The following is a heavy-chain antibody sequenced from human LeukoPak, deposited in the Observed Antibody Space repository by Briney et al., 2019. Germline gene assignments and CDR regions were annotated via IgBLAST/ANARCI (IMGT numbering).Heavy chain of an antibody. CDR1: GGSLSGYY. D-gene: IGHD6-19*01. J-gene: IGHJ6*02. V-gene: IGHV4-34*01. CDR2: INHSGST. CDR3: AGVRIAVAGTFYYYYGMDV. Sequence: SETLSLTCAVYGGSLSGYYWSWIRQPPGKGLEWIGEINHSGSTNYNPSLKSRVTISVDTSKNQFSLKLSSVTAADTAVYYCAGVRIAVAGTFYYYYGMDVWGQGTTVTVSS.